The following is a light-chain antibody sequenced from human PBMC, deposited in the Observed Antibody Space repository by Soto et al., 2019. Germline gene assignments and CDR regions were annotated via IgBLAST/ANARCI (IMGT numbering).Light chain of an antibody. Sequence: QSVLTQPPSVSGSPGQSVAISCTGTSSDVGSYNRVSWYQQPPGEAPKLMIYEVSNRPSGVPDRFSGSKSGSTASLTISGLQAEDVAEYYCTSYTGSTPHVFGTGTKVTVL. CDR2: EVS. CDR1: SSDVGSYNR. J-gene: IGLJ1*01. V-gene: IGLV2-18*02. CDR3: TSYTGSTPHV.